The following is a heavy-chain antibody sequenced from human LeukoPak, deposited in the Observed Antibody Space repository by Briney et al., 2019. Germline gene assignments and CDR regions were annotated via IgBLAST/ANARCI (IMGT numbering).Heavy chain of an antibody. V-gene: IGHV1-2*02. CDR3: ARPMGELHSFDI. D-gene: IGHD3-16*01. CDR2: INPNSGGT. CDR1: GYTFTGYY. J-gene: IGHJ3*02. Sequence: ASVKVSCKASGYTFTGYYMHWVRQAPGQGLEWMGWINPNSGGTNYAQKFQGRVTMTRDTSISTAYMELSRLRSDDTAVYYCARPMGELHSFDIWGQGTMVTVSS.